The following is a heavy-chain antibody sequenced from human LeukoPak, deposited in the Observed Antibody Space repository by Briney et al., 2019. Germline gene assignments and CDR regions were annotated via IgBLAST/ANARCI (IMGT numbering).Heavy chain of an antibody. CDR3: ARLHYYGSGSYY. V-gene: IGHV4-39*01. J-gene: IGHJ4*02. D-gene: IGHD3-10*01. Sequence: SETLSLTCTVSGGSISSSSYSWGWIRQSPGKGLEWIGSIYYSGSTYYNPSLKSRVTISVDTSKNQFSLKLSSVTAADTAVYYCARLHYYGSGSYYWGQGTLVTVSS. CDR1: GGSISSSSYS. CDR2: IYYSGST.